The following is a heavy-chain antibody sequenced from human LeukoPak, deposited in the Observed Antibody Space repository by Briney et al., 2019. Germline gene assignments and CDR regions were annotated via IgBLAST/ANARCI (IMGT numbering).Heavy chain of an antibody. CDR1: GFTFSSYS. Sequence: TGGSLRLSCAASGFTFSSYSMNWVRQAPGKGLEWVSSISSSSSYIYYADSVKGRFTISRDNAKNSLYLQMNSLRAEDTAVYYCARAPHIVVVTAHDFDYWGQGTLVTVSS. J-gene: IGHJ4*02. CDR2: ISSSSSYI. V-gene: IGHV3-21*01. CDR3: ARAPHIVVVTAHDFDY. D-gene: IGHD2-21*02.